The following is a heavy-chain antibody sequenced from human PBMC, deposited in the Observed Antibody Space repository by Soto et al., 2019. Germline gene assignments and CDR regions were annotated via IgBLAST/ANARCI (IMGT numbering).Heavy chain of an antibody. CDR3: ARDTGRASADL. CDR2: ISGSGGST. V-gene: IGHV3-23*01. Sequence: GGSLRLSCAASGFTFSSYAMSWVLQAPGKGLEWVSAISGSGGSTYYADSVKGRFTISRDNAKNSLYLHMTRLRVEDTGIYYCARDTGRASADLWGQGTLVTVSS. J-gene: IGHJ5*02. D-gene: IGHD6-13*01. CDR1: GFTFSSYA.